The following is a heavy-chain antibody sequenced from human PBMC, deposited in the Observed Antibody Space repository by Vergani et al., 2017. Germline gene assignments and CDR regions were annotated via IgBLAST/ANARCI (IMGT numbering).Heavy chain of an antibody. CDR3: ARPFYGGKPLVD. CDR2: IIPIFGTA. V-gene: IGHV1-69*01. J-gene: IGHJ4*02. CDR1: GYTFTDYF. Sequence: QVQLVQSGAEVKKPGASVKVSCKASGYTFTDYFMHWVRQAPGQGLEWMGGIIPIFGTANYAQKFQGRVTITADESTSTAYMELSSLRSEDTAVYYCARPFYGGKPLVDWGQGTLVTVSS. D-gene: IGHD4-23*01.